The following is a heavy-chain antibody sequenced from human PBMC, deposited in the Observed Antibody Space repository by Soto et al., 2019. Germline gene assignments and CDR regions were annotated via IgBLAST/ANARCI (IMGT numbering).Heavy chain of an antibody. CDR3: AREYGGYIYGGVVNWFDP. D-gene: IGHD5-18*01. V-gene: IGHV4-31*03. Sequence: QVQLQESGPGLVKPSQTLSLTCTVSGGSISSGGYYWSWIRQHPGKGLEWIGYIYYSGSTYYNPSLKSRVTITVDTSKNQFSLKLSSVTAADTAVYYCAREYGGYIYGGVVNWFDPWGQGTLVTVSS. CDR1: GGSISSGGYY. J-gene: IGHJ5*02. CDR2: IYYSGST.